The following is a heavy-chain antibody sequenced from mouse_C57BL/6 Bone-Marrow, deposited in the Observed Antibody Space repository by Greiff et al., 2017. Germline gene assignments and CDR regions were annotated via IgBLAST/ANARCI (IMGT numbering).Heavy chain of an antibody. D-gene: IGHD2-5*01. J-gene: IGHJ4*01. CDR3: TRAYYSNCHYAMDY. Sequence: VQLKQSGAELVRPGASVKLSCTASGFNIKDDYMHWVKQRPEPGLEWIGWIDPENGDTEYASKFPGKATITADTSSNTAYLQLSRLTSEDTAVYYCTRAYYSNCHYAMDYWGQGTSVTVSS. V-gene: IGHV14-4*01. CDR2: IDPENGDT. CDR1: GFNIKDDY.